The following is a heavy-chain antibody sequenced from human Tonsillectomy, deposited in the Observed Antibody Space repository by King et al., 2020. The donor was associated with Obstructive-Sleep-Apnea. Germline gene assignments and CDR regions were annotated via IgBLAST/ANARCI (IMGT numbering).Heavy chain of an antibody. CDR3: AKGGYGSGSYRTHDY. J-gene: IGHJ4*02. CDR2: IRFDGSEE. V-gene: IGHV3-30*02. D-gene: IGHD3-10*01. CDR1: GFTFRSYG. Sequence: QLVQSGGGVVQPGGSLRLSCEASGFTFRSYGMDWVRPAPGKGLEWVAFIRFDGSEEYYADSVRGRFTISRDNSKNTLYLQMNSLRSEDTAVYYCAKGGYGSGSYRTHDYWGQGTLVTVSS.